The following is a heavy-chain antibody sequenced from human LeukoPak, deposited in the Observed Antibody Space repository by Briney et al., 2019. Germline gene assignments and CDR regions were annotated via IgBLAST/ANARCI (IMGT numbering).Heavy chain of an antibody. Sequence: PGGSLRLSCAASGFTFSSYAMSWVRQAPGKGLEWVSAISGSGGSTYYADSVKGRFTISRDNSKNTLYLQMNSLRAEDTAVYYCAKDLSPKYYDILTGLYYYYYGMDVWGQGTTVTVSS. J-gene: IGHJ6*02. D-gene: IGHD3-9*01. CDR3: AKDLSPKYYDILTGLYYYYYGMDV. CDR1: GFTFSSYA. CDR2: ISGSGGST. V-gene: IGHV3-23*01.